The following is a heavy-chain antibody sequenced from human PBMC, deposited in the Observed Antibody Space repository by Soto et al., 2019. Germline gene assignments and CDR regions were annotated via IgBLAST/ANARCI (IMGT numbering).Heavy chain of an antibody. CDR2: IIPFLGVT. CDR3: ARGGGSSVSRWSFGGF. D-gene: IGHD3-16*01. V-gene: IGHV1-69*02. J-gene: IGHJ4*02. Sequence: QVQLVQSGAEVKKPGSSVKVSCKASGGTFSPYTINWVRQAPGQGLEWMGRIIPFLGVTNYAQKFQARVTITADKSTSTAYMELSGLRFEDTAVYYCARGGGSSVSRWSFGGFWGRGTLVTVSS. CDR1: GGTFSPYT.